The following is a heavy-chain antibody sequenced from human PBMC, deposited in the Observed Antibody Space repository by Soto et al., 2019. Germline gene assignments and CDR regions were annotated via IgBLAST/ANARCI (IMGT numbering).Heavy chain of an antibody. CDR2: INAGNGNT. D-gene: IGHD2-8*01. Sequence: GASVKVSCKASGYTFTSYAMHWVRQAPGQRLEWMGWINAGNGNTKYSQKFQGRVTITRDTSTSTAYMELSSLRSEDTAVYYCARDVSYYTYCTNGVCSTRGPFDYWGQGTLVTVSS. J-gene: IGHJ4*02. CDR3: ARDVSYYTYCTNGVCSTRGPFDY. V-gene: IGHV1-3*01. CDR1: GYTFTSYA.